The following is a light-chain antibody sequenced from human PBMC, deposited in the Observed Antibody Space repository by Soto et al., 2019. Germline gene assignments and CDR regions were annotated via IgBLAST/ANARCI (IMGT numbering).Light chain of an antibody. V-gene: IGLV4-69*01. CDR1: SGHSSYV. CDR3: QTWATGVV. CDR2: LNSDGSH. J-gene: IGLJ2*01. Sequence: QPVLTQSPPASASLGASVKLTCTLSSGHSSYVIAWHQHQPEKGPRYLMKLNSDGSHNKGDGIPARFSGSSSGAERYLTISSLQSEDEADYYCQTWATGVVFGGGTKLTVL.